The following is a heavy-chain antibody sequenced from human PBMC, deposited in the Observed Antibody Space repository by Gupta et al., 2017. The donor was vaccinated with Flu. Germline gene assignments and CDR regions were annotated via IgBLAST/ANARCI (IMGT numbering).Heavy chain of an antibody. V-gene: IGHV4-34*01. CDR2: INHSGST. CDR3: ARTCSGGSCYLFDY. Sequence: SGYYWSWIRQPPGKGLEWIGEINHSGSTNYNPSLKSRVTISVDTSKNQFSLKLSSVTAADTAVYYCARTCSGGSCYLFDYWGQGTLVTVSS. CDR1: SGYY. J-gene: IGHJ4*02. D-gene: IGHD2-15*01.